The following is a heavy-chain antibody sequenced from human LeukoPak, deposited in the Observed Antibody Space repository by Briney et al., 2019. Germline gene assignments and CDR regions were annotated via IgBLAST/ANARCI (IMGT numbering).Heavy chain of an antibody. Sequence: GESLKISCKGSGYSFTSYWISWVRQMLGKGLEWMGRIDPSDSYTNYSPSFQGHVTISADKSISTAYLQWSSLKASDTAMYYCASPKGAHDAFDIWGQGTMVTVSS. J-gene: IGHJ3*02. CDR2: IDPSDSYT. CDR1: GYSFTSYW. D-gene: IGHD3-16*01. V-gene: IGHV5-10-1*01. CDR3: ASPKGAHDAFDI.